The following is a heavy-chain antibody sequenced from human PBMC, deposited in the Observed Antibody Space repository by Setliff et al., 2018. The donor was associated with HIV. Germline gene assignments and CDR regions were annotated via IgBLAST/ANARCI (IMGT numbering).Heavy chain of an antibody. D-gene: IGHD3-22*01. V-gene: IGHV1-69*13. J-gene: IGHJ4*02. CDR3: ARIPNHSSGFDY. CDR1: GGTFRSHE. CDR2: IVPILNTG. Sequence: ASVKVSCKASGGTFRSHEISWVRQAPGQGLEWMGGIVPILNTGNHAPKLQGRVTITADESTTTAYMELSSLRSEDTAVYYCARIPNHSSGFDYWGQGTPVTVSS.